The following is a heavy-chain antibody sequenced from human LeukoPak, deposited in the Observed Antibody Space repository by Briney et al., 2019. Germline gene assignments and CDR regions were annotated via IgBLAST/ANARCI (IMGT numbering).Heavy chain of an antibody. Sequence: GGSLRLSCAASGFTVSANYMTWVRQAPGKGLEWVSVIYSGGSTYYADSVKGRFIISRDKSKNTVYLQMNSLRTEDTAVYYCARDNFYNWFDPWGQGTLVTVPS. CDR1: GFTVSANY. D-gene: IGHD1-20*01. CDR2: IYSGGST. V-gene: IGHV3-66*02. CDR3: ARDNFYNWFDP. J-gene: IGHJ5*02.